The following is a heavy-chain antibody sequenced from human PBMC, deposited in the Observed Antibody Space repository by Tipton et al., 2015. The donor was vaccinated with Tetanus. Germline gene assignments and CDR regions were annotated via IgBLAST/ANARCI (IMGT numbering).Heavy chain of an antibody. D-gene: IGHD6-13*01. CDR1: GYSFTGYY. CDR2: INPNSGGT. Sequence: VQLVQSGAEVTKPGASVKVSCRASGYSFTGYYIHWVRQAPGQGLEWMGWINPNSGGTNYAQKFQGRVTMTRDTSISTAYMELSRLRSDDTGVYYCARASEGAAAPWGQGTLVTVSS. J-gene: IGHJ5*02. CDR3: ARASEGAAAP. V-gene: IGHV1-2*02.